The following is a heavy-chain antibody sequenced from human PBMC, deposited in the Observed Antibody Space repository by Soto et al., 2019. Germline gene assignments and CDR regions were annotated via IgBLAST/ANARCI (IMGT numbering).Heavy chain of an antibody. CDR3: AGDPYYYASDY. V-gene: IGHV3-11*01. J-gene: IGHJ4*02. CDR1: GFSFSDHY. CDR2: ISGSGTTI. Sequence: RLSCAASGFSFSDHYMTWIRQAPGKGLEWVSYISGSGTTIYYTDSVKGRFTVSRDNAKNSVYLHMNSLRAEDTAVYYCAGDPYYYASDYWGQGTLVTVS. D-gene: IGHD3-10*01.